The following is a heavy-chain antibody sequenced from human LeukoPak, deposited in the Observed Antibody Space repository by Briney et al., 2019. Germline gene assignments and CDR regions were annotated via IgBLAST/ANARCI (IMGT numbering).Heavy chain of an antibody. CDR3: TRDSGYNNWFDP. Sequence: SVKVSCKASGGTFSSYAISWVRQAPGQGLEWMGGIIPIFGTANYAQKFQGRVTITADESTSTAYMELNSLKIEDTAVYYCTRDSGYNNWFDPWGQGTLVTVSS. J-gene: IGHJ5*02. CDR2: IIPIFGTA. D-gene: IGHD3-22*01. V-gene: IGHV1-69*01. CDR1: GGTFSSYA.